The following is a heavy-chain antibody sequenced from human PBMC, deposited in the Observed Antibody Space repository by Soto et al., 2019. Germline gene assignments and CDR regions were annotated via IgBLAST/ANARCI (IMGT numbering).Heavy chain of an antibody. V-gene: IGHV4-59*01. D-gene: IGHD3-3*01. CDR2: IYYSGST. Sequence: PSETLSLTCTVSGGSISSYYWSWIRQPPGKGLEWIGYIYYSGSTNYNPSLKSRDTISVDTSKNQFSLKLSSVTAADTAVYYCARVGYDFWSGSDIYYLDYWGQGPLVTVSP. CDR3: ARVGYDFWSGSDIYYLDY. J-gene: IGHJ4*02. CDR1: GGSISSYY.